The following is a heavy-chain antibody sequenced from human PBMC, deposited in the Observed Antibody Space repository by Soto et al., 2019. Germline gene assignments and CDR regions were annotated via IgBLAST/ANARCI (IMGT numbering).Heavy chain of an antibody. CDR2: IYYTGDT. D-gene: IGHD3-22*01. V-gene: IGHV4-39*01. CDR3: ARHEELLLASLSYGLDL. J-gene: IGHJ6*02. CDR1: GDFVSSSRYY. Sequence: PSETLSLTCTVSGDFVSSSRYYWGWIRPPPGKGLEWIGSIYYTGDTFFNPSLKSRVTFSVDPSKNQFSLKLTSLTAADTAVYFCARHEELLLASLSYGLDLWGQGTTVTVSS.